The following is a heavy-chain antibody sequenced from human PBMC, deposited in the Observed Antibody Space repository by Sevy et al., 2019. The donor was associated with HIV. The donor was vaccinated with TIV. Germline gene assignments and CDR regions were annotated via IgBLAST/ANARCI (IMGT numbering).Heavy chain of an antibody. CDR3: TTELDSSSWENDAFDI. D-gene: IGHD6-13*01. CDR2: IKSKTDGGTT. CDR1: GFTFSNAW. J-gene: IGHJ3*02. V-gene: IGHV3-15*01. Sequence: GGSLRLSCAASGFTFSNAWMSWVRQAPGKGREWVGRIKSKTDGGTTDYAAPVKGRFTISRDDSKNTLYLQMNSLKTEDTAVYYCTTELDSSSWENDAFDIWGQGTMVTVSS.